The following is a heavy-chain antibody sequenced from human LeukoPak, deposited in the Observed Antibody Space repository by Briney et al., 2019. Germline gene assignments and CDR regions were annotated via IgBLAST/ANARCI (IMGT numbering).Heavy chain of an antibody. V-gene: IGHV3-23*01. J-gene: IGHJ4*02. Sequence: PGGSLRLSCAASGFTFSSYAMSWFRQAPGKGLEWVSAISGSGGSTYYADSVKGRFTISRDNSKNTLYLQMNSLRAEDTAVYYCAKLHDYGDYLFDYWGQGTLVTVSS. D-gene: IGHD4-17*01. CDR2: ISGSGGST. CDR1: GFTFSSYA. CDR3: AKLHDYGDYLFDY.